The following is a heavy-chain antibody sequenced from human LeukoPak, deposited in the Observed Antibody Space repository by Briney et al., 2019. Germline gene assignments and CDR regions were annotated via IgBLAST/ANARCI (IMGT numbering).Heavy chain of an antibody. CDR1: GFAFNKHW. D-gene: IGHD3-10*01. J-gene: IGHJ4*02. CDR3: GRIGVEDEQYRHFDL. CDR2: IKSDGSDT. V-gene: IGHV3-74*01. Sequence: PGESLTLSCAASGFAFNKHWMHWVRQAPGKGLVWVSRIKSDGSDTIYADSVKGRFTISRDNTKNMLNLQMNSLRVEDTAVYYCGRIGVEDEQYRHFDLWGRGTLVTVSS.